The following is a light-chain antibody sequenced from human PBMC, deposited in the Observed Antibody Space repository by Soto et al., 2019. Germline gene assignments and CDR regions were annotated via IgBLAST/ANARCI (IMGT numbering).Light chain of an antibody. V-gene: IGKV1-5*01. CDR1: QSISTW. CDR3: LQYNGNSGT. CDR2: DAS. J-gene: IGKJ1*01. Sequence: DIQMTQSPSTLSAFVGDTLTITCLASQSISTWLAWYQHKPGEAPRLLIFDASNLESGVPSRFSGSGSGTDFTLTISSLQPDDFATYYCLQYNGNSGTFGQGTKVDIK.